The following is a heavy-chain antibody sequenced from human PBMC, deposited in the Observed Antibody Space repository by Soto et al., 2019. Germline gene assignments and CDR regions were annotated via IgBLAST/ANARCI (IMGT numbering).Heavy chain of an antibody. Sequence: QVQLQQSGPGLVKPSETLSLTCTVSGGSISTYYWSWIRQPPGKGLERIGYIYYGGSANYNPSLESRVTISLDRSKKQSSLRLNSVTAADTAVYYCSRGGHCTDGVCSDLDYWGQGTLVTVSS. CDR3: SRGGHCTDGVCSDLDY. D-gene: IGHD2-8*01. CDR2: IYYGGSA. J-gene: IGHJ4*02. CDR1: GGSISTYY. V-gene: IGHV4-59*08.